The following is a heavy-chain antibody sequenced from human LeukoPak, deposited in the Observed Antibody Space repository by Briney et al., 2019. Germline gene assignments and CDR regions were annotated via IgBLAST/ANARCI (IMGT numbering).Heavy chain of an antibody. CDR3: TAGVYRPGY. CDR1: GFTFGDYA. J-gene: IGHJ4*02. V-gene: IGHV3-49*04. CDR2: IRSKAYGGTT. Sequence: GGSLRLSCTASGFTFGDYAMSWVRQAPGKGLEWVGFIRSKAYGGTTEYAASVKGRFTISRDDSKSIAYLQMNSLKTEDTAVYYCTAGVYRPGYWGQGTLVTVSS. D-gene: IGHD6-13*01.